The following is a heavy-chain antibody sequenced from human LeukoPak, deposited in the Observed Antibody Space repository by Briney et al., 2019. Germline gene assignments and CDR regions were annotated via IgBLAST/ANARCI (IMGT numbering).Heavy chain of an antibody. Sequence: GGSLRLSCAASGFTFNSYTMSWVRQAPGKGLEWVSAISDSGYSTYYADSVKGRFTISRDNSKNTLYLQMNSLRAEDTAVYYCAKDLADSSSWYSYYYMDVWGKGTTVTISS. V-gene: IGHV3-23*01. CDR3: AKDLADSSSWYSYYYMDV. D-gene: IGHD6-13*01. CDR1: GFTFNSYT. J-gene: IGHJ6*03. CDR2: ISDSGYST.